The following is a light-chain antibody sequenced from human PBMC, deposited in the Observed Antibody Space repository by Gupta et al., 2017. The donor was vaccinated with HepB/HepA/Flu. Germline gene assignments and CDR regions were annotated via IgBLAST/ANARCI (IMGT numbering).Light chain of an antibody. V-gene: IGKV3-20*01. CDR2: GAS. Sequence: EIVLTQSPGTLSLSPGERATLSCRASQSVSSSYLAWYQQKPGQAPRLLIYGASSRATGIPDRFSGSGSGTDFTLTISRLEPEDFAVYYCQQYGSSPGTFGQGTXLEIK. J-gene: IGKJ2*01. CDR1: QSVSSSY. CDR3: QQYGSSPGT.